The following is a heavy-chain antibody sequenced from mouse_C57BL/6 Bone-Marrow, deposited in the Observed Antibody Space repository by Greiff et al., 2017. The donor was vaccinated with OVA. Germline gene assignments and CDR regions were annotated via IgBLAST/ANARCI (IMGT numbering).Heavy chain of an antibody. D-gene: IGHD2-3*01. CDR2: SRNKANDYTT. V-gene: IGHV7-1*01. Sequence: EVKVVESGGGLVQSGRSLRLSCATSGFTFSDFYMEWVRQAPGKGLEWIAASRNKANDYTTEYSASVKGRFIVSRDTSQSILYLQMSALRAEDTAIYYCARAYDGYYDYWGQGTTLTVSS. J-gene: IGHJ2*01. CDR3: ARAYDGYYDY. CDR1: GFTFSDFY.